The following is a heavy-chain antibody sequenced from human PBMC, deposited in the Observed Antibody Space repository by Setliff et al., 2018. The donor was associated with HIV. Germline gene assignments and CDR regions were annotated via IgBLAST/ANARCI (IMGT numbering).Heavy chain of an antibody. CDR2: IVPLFGTT. V-gene: IGHV1-69*13. CDR3: ASASGYCRSGVCYIGVHKTPDKYYCDS. CDR1: GDSLSNYV. J-gene: IGHJ4*02. D-gene: IGHD2-8*01. Sequence: SVKVSCKASGDSLSNYVITWVRRAPGQGLEWMGGIVPLFGTTNYAQKFHGRVAITADELMTTAYMELTSLRSEDTAVYFCASASGYCRSGVCYIGVHKTPDKYYCDSWGQGTLVTVSS.